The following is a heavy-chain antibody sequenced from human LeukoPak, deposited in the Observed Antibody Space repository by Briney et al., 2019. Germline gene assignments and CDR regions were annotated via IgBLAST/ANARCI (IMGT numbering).Heavy chain of an antibody. V-gene: IGHV3-74*01. J-gene: IGHJ4*02. Sequence: GGSLRLSCAASGFTFSSYWMHWVRQAPGKGLVWVSRINTDGSSTSYADSVKGRFTISRDNAKNTLYLQMNSLRAEDTAVYYCARERRITIFGVVTSLFDYWGQGTLVTVSS. CDR3: ARERRITIFGVVTSLFDY. D-gene: IGHD3-3*01. CDR1: GFTFSSYW. CDR2: INTDGSST.